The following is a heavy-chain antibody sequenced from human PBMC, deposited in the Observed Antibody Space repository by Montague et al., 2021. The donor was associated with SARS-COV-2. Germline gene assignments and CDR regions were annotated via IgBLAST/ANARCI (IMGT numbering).Heavy chain of an antibody. D-gene: IGHD2-21*01. J-gene: IGHJ4*01. CDR3: ARWIVNSSYFDS. V-gene: IGHV6-1*01. Sequence: CAISGDSVARIGVGWKWIRQSPERGLEWLGSTYYTSEWNNDYTISVKSRISISPDTSKNQFSLQLKSATPEDTAVYYCARWIVNSSYFDSWGQGILVTVSS. CDR1: GDSVARIGVG. CDR2: TYYTSEWNN.